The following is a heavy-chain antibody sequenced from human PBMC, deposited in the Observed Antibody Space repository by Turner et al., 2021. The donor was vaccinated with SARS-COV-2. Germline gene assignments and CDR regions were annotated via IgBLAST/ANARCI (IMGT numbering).Heavy chain of an antibody. CDR2: INPNSGNT. CDR1: GYTFTDYY. CDR3: ARTFTAMVRVDY. J-gene: IGHJ4*02. V-gene: IGHV1-8*02. D-gene: IGHD5-18*01. Sequence: QVQLVQSGAEVKKPGATVKVSCKTSGYTFTDYYVHWARQAPGQGLEWMGWINPNSGNTGYAQKFQGRVTMTRNTSISTAYMELSSLRSEDTAVYYCARTFTAMVRVDYWGQGTLVTVSS.